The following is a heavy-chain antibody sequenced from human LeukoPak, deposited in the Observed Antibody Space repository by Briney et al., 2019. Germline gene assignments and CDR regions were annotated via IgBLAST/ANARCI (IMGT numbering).Heavy chain of an antibody. CDR1: GFTFSSYS. D-gene: IGHD3-22*01. J-gene: IGHJ4*02. CDR3: ARGRLSMIVVVTPKDY. Sequence: GGSLRLSCAASGFTFSSYSMNWVRQAPGKGLEWVSSISSSSSYIYYADSVKGRFTISRDNAKNSLYLQMNSLRAEDAAVYYCARGRLSMIVVVTPKDYWGQGTLVTVSS. V-gene: IGHV3-21*01. CDR2: ISSSSSYI.